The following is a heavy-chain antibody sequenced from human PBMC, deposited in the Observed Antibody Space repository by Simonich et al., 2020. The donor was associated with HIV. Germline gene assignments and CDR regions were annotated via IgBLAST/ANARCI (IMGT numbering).Heavy chain of an antibody. CDR3: ARRGHYYDSFDL. J-gene: IGHJ2*01. Sequence: QVQLQESGPGLVKPSETLSLTCAVSGYSISSGYYWGWIRQPPGKGLELIGYIYYSGSTNYNPSLKSRVTISVDTSKNQFSLKLSSVTAADTAVYYCARRGHYYDSFDLWGRGTLVTVSS. V-gene: IGHV4-38-2*01. D-gene: IGHD3-22*01. CDR2: IYYSGST. CDR1: GYSISSGYY.